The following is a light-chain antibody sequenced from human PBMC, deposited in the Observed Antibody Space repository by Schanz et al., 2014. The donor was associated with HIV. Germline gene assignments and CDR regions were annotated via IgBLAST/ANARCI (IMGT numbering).Light chain of an antibody. CDR1: SNDVGDYNY. CDR3: SSYTTSITLA. Sequence: QSALTQPPSASGSPGQSVTISCTGTSNDVGDYNYVSWYQQHPGKAPKIMIYEVNKRPSGVPDRFSGSKSGNTAFLTVSGLQAEDEADYYCSSYTTSITLAFGTGTKVTVL. V-gene: IGLV2-8*01. J-gene: IGLJ1*01. CDR2: EVN.